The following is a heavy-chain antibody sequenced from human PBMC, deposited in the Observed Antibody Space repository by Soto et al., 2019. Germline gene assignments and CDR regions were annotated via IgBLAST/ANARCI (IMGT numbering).Heavy chain of an antibody. CDR2: IYSGGST. CDR1: GVTVSSNY. D-gene: IGHD3-16*01. Sequence: GGSLRLSCAASGVTVSSNYMSWVRQAPGKGLEWVSVIYSGGSTYYADSVKGRFTISRDNSKNTLYLQMNSLRAEDTAVYYCARTSKLTADDAFDIWGQGTMVTVSS. V-gene: IGHV3-66*01. J-gene: IGHJ3*02. CDR3: ARTSKLTADDAFDI.